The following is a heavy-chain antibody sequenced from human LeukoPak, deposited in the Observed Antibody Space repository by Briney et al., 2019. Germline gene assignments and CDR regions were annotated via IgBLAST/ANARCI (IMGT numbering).Heavy chain of an antibody. J-gene: IGHJ1*01. D-gene: IGHD3-10*02. CDR1: GFTFSSYS. CDR3: ARDRPFLVRGDNTAEYFQH. Sequence: GGSLRLSCAASGFTFSSYSMNWVRQAPGKGLEWVSSISSSSSYIYYADSVKGRFTISRDNAKNSLYLQMNSLRAEDTAVYYCARDRPFLVRGDNTAEYFQHWGQGTLVTVSS. CDR2: ISSSSSYI. V-gene: IGHV3-21*01.